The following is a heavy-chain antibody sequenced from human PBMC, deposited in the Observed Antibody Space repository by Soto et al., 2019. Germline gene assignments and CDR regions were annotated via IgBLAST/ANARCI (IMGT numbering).Heavy chain of an antibody. CDR2: ISWNSGSI. J-gene: IGHJ4*02. V-gene: IGHV3-9*01. D-gene: IGHD6-19*01. CDR3: AKDFLTDSSGGHHPVALGY. CDR1: GFTFDDYA. Sequence: GGSLRLSCAASGFTFDDYAMHWVRQAPGKGLEWVSGISWNSGSIGYADSVKGRFTISRDNAKNSLYLQMNSLRAEDTALYYCAKDFLTDSSGGHHPVALGYWGQGTLVTVSS.